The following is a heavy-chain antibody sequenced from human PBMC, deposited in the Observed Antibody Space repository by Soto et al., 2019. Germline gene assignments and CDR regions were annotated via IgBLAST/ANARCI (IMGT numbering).Heavy chain of an antibody. CDR1: GGTFTYYG. CDR2: IIPIIGPA. Sequence: QVQLVQSGAEVKRPGSSVKLSCKASGGTFTYYGISWVRQAPGQGLEWMGGIIPIIGPATYAQKFQGRVTITAEQSTSTAYMDLSSLGSEDTALYYCARDLGTTIAGPPRRETYGGLDPWGQGTLVTVSS. J-gene: IGHJ5*02. CDR3: ARDLGTTIAGPPRRETYGGLDP. V-gene: IGHV1-69*01. D-gene: IGHD3-22*01.